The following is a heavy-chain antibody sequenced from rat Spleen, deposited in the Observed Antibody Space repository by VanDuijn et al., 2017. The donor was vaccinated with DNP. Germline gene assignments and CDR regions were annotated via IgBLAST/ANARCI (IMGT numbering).Heavy chain of an antibody. D-gene: IGHD1-1*01. Sequence: EVQLVESGGGLVQPGRSLKLSCAASGFTFSNYGMHWIRQAPTKGLEWVASISPSGGSTYYRDSVKGRFTISRDNAKSTLYLQMNSRRSEDMATYYCARSTVGLAMDAWGQGTSVTVSS. V-gene: IGHV5-19*01. CDR3: ARSTVGLAMDA. J-gene: IGHJ4*01. CDR1: GFTFSNYG. CDR2: ISPSGGST.